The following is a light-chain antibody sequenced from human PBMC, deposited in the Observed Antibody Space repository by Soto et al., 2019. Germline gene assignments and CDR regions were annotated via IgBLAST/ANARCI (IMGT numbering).Light chain of an antibody. CDR2: EVS. CDR1: SSDVGGYNY. CDR3: SSYSSTTLWV. V-gene: IGLV2-14*01. J-gene: IGLJ3*02. Sequence: QSVLTQPASVSGSPGQSITISCTGTSSDVGGYNYVSWYQQHPGKAPKLMIYEVSNRPSGVSIRFSGSKSGNTASLTISGLQAEDEADYYCSSYSSTTLWVFGGGTQLTVL.